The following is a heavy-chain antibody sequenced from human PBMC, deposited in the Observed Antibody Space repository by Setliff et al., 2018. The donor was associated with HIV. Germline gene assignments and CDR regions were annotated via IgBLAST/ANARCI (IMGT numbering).Heavy chain of an antibody. V-gene: IGHV1-8*02. J-gene: IGHJ6*03. CDR3: ARGAWYTSGWYSSRYMDV. CDR1: GYNFINND. CDR2: MNPNSGNS. D-gene: IGHD6-19*01. Sequence: ASVKVSCKASGYNFINNDINWVRQATGQGLEWMGWMNPNSGNSGYAQKFQGRVTMTRSTSFSTAYMELSSLRSEDTAVYYCARGAWYTSGWYSSRYMDVWGKGTTVTVSS.